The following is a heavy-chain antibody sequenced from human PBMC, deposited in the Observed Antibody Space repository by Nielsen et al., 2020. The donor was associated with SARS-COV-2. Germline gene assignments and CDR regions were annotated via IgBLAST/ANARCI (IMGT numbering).Heavy chain of an antibody. CDR2: ISSSSSYI. Sequence: WIRQPPGKGLEWVSSISSSSSYIYYADSVKGRFTISRDNAKNSLYLQMNSLRAEDTAVYYCARDRVLLWFGDPGYGMDVWGQGTTVTVSS. J-gene: IGHJ6*02. V-gene: IGHV3-21*01. CDR3: ARDRVLLWFGDPGYGMDV. D-gene: IGHD3-10*01.